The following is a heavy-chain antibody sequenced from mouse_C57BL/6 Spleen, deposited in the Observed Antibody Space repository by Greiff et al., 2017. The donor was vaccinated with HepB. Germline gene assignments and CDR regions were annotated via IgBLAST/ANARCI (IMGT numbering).Heavy chain of an antibody. J-gene: IGHJ1*03. CDR3: ARAYYGSSYHWYFDV. D-gene: IGHD1-1*01. CDR2: IYPGDGDT. CDR1: GYAFSSSW. V-gene: IGHV1-82*01. Sequence: VQRVESGPELVKPGASVKISCKASGYAFSSSWMNWVKQRPGKGLEWIGRIYPGDGDTNYNGKFKGKATLTADKSSSTAYMQLSSLTSEDSAVYFCARAYYGSSYHWYFDVWGTGTTVTVSS.